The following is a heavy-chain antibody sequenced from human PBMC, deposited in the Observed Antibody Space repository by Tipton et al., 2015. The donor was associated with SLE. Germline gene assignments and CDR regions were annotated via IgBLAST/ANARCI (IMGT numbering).Heavy chain of an antibody. J-gene: IGHJ6*02. Sequence: TLSLTCAVSGGSINSGGHFWSWIRPHPGKGLEWIGYIYYSGRTYYNPSLASRLSISVETSKNQFAVKLSSVTAADTAVYYCARRGYDLGGFYHYAMDVWGQGTTVTVSS. CDR1: GGSINSGGHF. CDR2: IYYSGRT. CDR3: ARRGYDLGGFYHYAMDV. D-gene: IGHD5-12*01. V-gene: IGHV4-31*11.